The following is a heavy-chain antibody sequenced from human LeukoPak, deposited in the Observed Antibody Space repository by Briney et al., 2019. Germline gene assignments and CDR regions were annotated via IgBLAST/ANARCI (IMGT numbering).Heavy chain of an antibody. V-gene: IGHV3-7*03. CDR1: GFTFSSYW. D-gene: IGHD3-3*01. Sequence: PGGSLRLSCAASGFTFSSYWMSWVRQAPGKGLEWVANIKQDGSEKYYVDSVKGRFTISRDNAKNSLYLQMNSLRAEDAAVYYCAREYYDFWSGYWPRWVTPERDRIFDYWGQGTLVTVSS. CDR2: IKQDGSEK. J-gene: IGHJ4*02. CDR3: AREYYDFWSGYWPRWVTPERDRIFDY.